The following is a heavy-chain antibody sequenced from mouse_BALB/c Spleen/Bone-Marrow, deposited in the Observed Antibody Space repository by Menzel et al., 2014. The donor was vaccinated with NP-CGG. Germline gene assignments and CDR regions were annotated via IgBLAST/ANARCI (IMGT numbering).Heavy chain of an antibody. CDR2: IRLKSNNYAT. CDR1: GFSFSNYW. CDR3: IRAYRHDVWAMYY. J-gene: IGHJ4*01. D-gene: IGHD2-14*01. Sequence: DVKLVESGGGLVQPGQSMKLSCVTSGFSFSNYWMNWVRQSPEKGLEWVAEIRLKSNNYATHYAESVKGRFTISRDDSKSSVYLQMNNLRVEDTGIYYCIRAYRHDVWAMYYWGQGTSVTVSS. V-gene: IGHV6-6*02.